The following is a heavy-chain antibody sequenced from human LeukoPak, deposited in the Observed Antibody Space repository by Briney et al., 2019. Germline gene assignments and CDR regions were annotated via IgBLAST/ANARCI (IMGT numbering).Heavy chain of an antibody. CDR1: GGTFSSYA. CDR2: IIPIFGTA. D-gene: IGHD3-10*01. Sequence: ASVKVSCKASGGTFSSYAISWVRQAPGQGLEWMGGIIPIFGTANYAQKFQGRVTITADKSTSTAYMELSSLRSEDTAVYYCARGVWFGELSFDYWGQGTLVTVS. CDR3: ARGVWFGELSFDY. J-gene: IGHJ4*02. V-gene: IGHV1-69*06.